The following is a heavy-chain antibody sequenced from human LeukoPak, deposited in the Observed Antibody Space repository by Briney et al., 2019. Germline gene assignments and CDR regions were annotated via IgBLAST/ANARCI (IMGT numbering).Heavy chain of an antibody. Sequence: PGGSLRLSCAASGFTFDVYTMHWVRQAPGKGLEWVSLISWDGGSTYYADSVKGRFTISRDNSKNSLYLQMNSLRAEDTALYYCAKDISNTITLGYMDVWGKGTTVTVSS. V-gene: IGHV3-43*01. CDR3: AKDISNTITLGYMDV. CDR1: GFTFDVYT. D-gene: IGHD3-3*01. J-gene: IGHJ6*03. CDR2: ISWDGGST.